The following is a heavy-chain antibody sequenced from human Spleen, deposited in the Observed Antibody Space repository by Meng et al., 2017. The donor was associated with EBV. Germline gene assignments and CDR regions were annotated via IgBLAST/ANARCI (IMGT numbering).Heavy chain of an antibody. Sequence: QLHLQDVGFGHVNPSQTLSPPWAVAGNSTSSGGSWSRIRQPPGKGLEWIGHIYHSGSTYHNPSLKSRVTMSVDRTKNQFSLRLISVTAADTAMYFCARQRPGASVDYFDPWGQGILVTVSS. D-gene: IGHD4-11*01. J-gene: IGHJ5*02. V-gene: IGHV4-30-2*01. CDR1: GNSTSSGGS. CDR2: IYHSGST. CDR3: ARQRPGASVDYFDP.